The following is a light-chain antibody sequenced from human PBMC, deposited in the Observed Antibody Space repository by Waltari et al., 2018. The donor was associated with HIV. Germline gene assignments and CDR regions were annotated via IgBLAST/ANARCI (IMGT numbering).Light chain of an antibody. V-gene: IGKV4-1*01. CDR3: QQYYSTPPS. CDR2: WAS. CDR1: QSVLYSSNNKNY. J-gene: IGKJ2*03. Sequence: VSLGERATINCKSSQSVLYSSNNKNYLAWYQQKPGQPPKLLIYWASTRESGVPDRFSGSGSGTDFTLTISSLQAEDVAVYYCQQYYSTPPSFGQGTKLEIK.